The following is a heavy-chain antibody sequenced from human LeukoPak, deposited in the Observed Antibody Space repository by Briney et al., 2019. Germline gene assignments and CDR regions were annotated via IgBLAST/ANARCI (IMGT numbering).Heavy chain of an antibody. V-gene: IGHV4-4*07. CDR3: ARRISRITMIPGWFDP. CDR1: GDSISSYY. D-gene: IGHD3-22*01. CDR2: VYASGNT. Sequence: SETLSLTCTVSGDSISSYYWSWIRQPAGKGLEWIGRVYASGNTNYNPSLKSRVTMSVDTSKNQFSLKLSSVTAADTAVYYCARRISRITMIPGWFDPWGQGTLVTVSS. J-gene: IGHJ5*02.